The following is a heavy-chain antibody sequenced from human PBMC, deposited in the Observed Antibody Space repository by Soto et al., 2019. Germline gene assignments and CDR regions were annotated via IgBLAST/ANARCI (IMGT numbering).Heavy chain of an antibody. J-gene: IGHJ4*02. Sequence: GASVKVSCKASGGAFSSYSISWVRHAPGQGLEWMGRIIPFLGTANYAQKFQGRVTMTRDTSTSTAYMELSSLRSEDTAVYYCARDYDSSQRPEHYFAYRGQGTLVTVSS. V-gene: IGHV1-69*08. CDR2: IIPFLGTA. CDR1: GGAFSSYS. CDR3: ARDYDSSQRPEHYFAY. D-gene: IGHD3-22*01.